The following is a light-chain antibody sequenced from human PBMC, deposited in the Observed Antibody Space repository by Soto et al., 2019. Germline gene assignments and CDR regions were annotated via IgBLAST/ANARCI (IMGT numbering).Light chain of an antibody. CDR1: SSNIGSST. CDR3: AALDDSLNGLV. Sequence: QSVLTQPPSASVTPGQRVTISWSGRSSNIGSSTVNWYQQLPGTAPKLLIYSNNQRPSGVPDRSSGSKSGTSASLAIGGLQSEDEADYYCAALDDSLNGLVFGGGTKLTVL. CDR2: SNN. J-gene: IGLJ2*01. V-gene: IGLV1-44*01.